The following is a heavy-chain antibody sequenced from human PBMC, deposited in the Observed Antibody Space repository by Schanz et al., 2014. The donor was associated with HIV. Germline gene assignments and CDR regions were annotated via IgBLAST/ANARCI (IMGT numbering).Heavy chain of an antibody. Sequence: VQLVESGGGLVKPGGSLRLSCAVSGLTFSAYGMNWVRQAPGKELEWLSYISGSSSTIYYADSVKGRFTISRDNAKNSLYLQMNSLRDEDTAVYYCARDLYGVPYWGQGTLVTVSS. CDR1: GLTFSAYG. J-gene: IGHJ4*02. CDR2: ISGSSSTI. D-gene: IGHD4-17*01. CDR3: ARDLYGVPY. V-gene: IGHV3-48*02.